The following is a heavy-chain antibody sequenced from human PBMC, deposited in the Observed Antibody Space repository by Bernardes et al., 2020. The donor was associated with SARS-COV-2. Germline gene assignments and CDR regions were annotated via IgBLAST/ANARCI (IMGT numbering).Heavy chain of an antibody. CDR3: ARHGASGWPEGLEY. Sequence: SETLSLTCTVSGGSISRNRDYWAWIRQPPGKGLEWIGSIYNSAAIYYNPSLKSRVTISVDTSKSQFSLNLTSVTAADTAIYYCARHGASGWPEGLEYWGQGTLVTVSS. CDR1: GGSISRNRDY. CDR2: IYNSAAI. D-gene: IGHD6-19*01. V-gene: IGHV4-39*01. J-gene: IGHJ4*02.